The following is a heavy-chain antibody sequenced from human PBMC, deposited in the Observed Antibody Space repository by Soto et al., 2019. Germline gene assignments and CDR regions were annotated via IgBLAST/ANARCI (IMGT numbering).Heavy chain of an antibody. J-gene: IGHJ3*02. CDR3: AGDGSIAARRGAFDI. CDR2: ISSSSSTI. D-gene: IGHD6-6*01. Sequence: EVQLVESGGGLVQPGGSLRLSCAASGFTFSSYSMNWVRQAQGTGLEWVSYISSSSSTIYYADSVKGRFTISRDNAKNSLCLQMNSLRAEDTAVYYCAGDGSIAARRGAFDIWGQGTMVTVSS. V-gene: IGHV3-48*01. CDR1: GFTFSSYS.